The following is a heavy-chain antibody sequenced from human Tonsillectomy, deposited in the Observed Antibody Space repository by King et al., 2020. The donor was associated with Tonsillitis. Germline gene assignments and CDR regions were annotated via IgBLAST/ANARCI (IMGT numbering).Heavy chain of an antibody. CDR3: AKDSGNYYFDY. CDR1: GFTFSSYA. D-gene: IGHD1-26*01. V-gene: IGHV3-23*04. CDR2: ISGSGVST. Sequence: VQLVESGGGLVQPGGSLRLSCSASGFTFSSYAMGWVGQAPGRGLEWVSAISGSGVSTYYSDSVKGRFTISRDNSKNTLYLQMISLRAEDTAVYYCAKDSGNYYFDYWGQGTLVTVSS. J-gene: IGHJ4*02.